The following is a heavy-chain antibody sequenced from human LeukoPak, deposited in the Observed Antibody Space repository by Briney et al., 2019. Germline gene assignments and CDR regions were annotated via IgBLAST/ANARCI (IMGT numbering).Heavy chain of an antibody. CDR1: GPSITSYY. V-gene: IGHV4-4*07. CDR2: IYNSGSS. CDR3: ATGRDADSARGYYDRDV. Sequence: SSETLSLTCTVSGPSITSYYWTWVRQPAGKGLGWLGRIYNSGSSNYHPPLKSRVTIPVDTSKNQFSLKLSSVTGADTAVYYCATGRDADSARGYYDRDVWGQGTAVSVCS. D-gene: IGHD5-24*01. J-gene: IGHJ6*02.